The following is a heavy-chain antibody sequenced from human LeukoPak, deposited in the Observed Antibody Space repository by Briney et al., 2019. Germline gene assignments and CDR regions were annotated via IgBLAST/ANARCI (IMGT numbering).Heavy chain of an antibody. CDR1: GFIFSNYG. D-gene: IGHD6-19*01. J-gene: IGHJ4*02. CDR3: AREWGRIAVAGGPGY. Sequence: SGESLRLSCEASGFIFSNYGMHWVRQAPGKGLEWLALIWYDGQTKFYADSVKSRFTISRDNSGNTLFLHMTSLRVEDMAVYYCAREWGRIAVAGGPGYWGQGALVTVSS. V-gene: IGHV3-33*01. CDR2: IWYDGQTK.